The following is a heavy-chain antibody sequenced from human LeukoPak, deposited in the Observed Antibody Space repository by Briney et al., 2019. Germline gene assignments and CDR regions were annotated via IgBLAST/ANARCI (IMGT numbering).Heavy chain of an antibody. CDR1: GFIFSSYS. CDR3: AGLLLRAVPYAGS. V-gene: IGHV3-48*02. Sequence: GGSLRLSCAASGFIFSSYSMNWVRQAPGKGLEWVSYISSSSNAIYYADSVKGRFTISRDNAKNSLYLQMNSLRDEDTAVYYCAGLLLRAVPYAGSWGQGTLVTVSS. D-gene: IGHD1-26*01. J-gene: IGHJ5*02. CDR2: ISSSSNAI.